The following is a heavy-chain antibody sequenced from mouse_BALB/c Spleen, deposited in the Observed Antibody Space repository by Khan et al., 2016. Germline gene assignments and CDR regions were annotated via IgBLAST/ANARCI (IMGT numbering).Heavy chain of an antibody. CDR2: ISNSGST. CDR3: SRMTRGGSSD. J-gene: IGHJ2*01. V-gene: IGHV3-2*02. Sequence: VQLKESGPGLVKPSQSLSLTCTVTGYSITSDYAWNWIRQFPGNKLEWMGYISNSGSTSYNPSLKSRISITRDTSKNQSFLQLNSVTTEDTDTYDCSRMTRGGSSDGGQCTTRTVSS. D-gene: IGHD1-1*01. CDR1: GYSITSDYA.